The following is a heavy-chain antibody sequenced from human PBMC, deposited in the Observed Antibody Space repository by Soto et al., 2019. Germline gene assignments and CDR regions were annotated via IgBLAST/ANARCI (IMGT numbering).Heavy chain of an antibody. CDR1: GGTFSSYA. CDR3: ASGYCSSTSCYFGAYYYYYGMDV. Sequence: ASVKVSCKASGGTFSSYAISWVRQAPGQGLEWMGGIIPIFGTANYAQKFQGRVTITADESTSTAYMELSSLRSEDTAVYYCASGYCSSTSCYFGAYYYYYGMDVWGQGTTVTVSS. D-gene: IGHD2-2*01. V-gene: IGHV1-69*13. J-gene: IGHJ6*02. CDR2: IIPIFGTA.